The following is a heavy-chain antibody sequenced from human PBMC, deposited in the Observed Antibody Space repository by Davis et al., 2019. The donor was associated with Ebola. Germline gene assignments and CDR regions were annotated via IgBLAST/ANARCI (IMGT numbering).Heavy chain of an antibody. Sequence: PGGSLRLSCADSGFTFSSYAMHWVRQAPGKGLEWVAVMSYDGTNKYYADSVKGRFTISRDNFKNTLYLQMNSLRVEDTAVYYCARSREYSYGPLLDYWGQGTLVIVSS. CDR3: ARSREYSYGPLLDY. V-gene: IGHV3-30-3*01. CDR2: MSYDGTNK. CDR1: GFTFSSYA. D-gene: IGHD5-18*01. J-gene: IGHJ4*02.